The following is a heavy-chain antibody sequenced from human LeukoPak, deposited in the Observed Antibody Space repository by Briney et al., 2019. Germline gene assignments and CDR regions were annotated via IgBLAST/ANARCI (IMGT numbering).Heavy chain of an antibody. D-gene: IGHD3-10*01. J-gene: IGHJ4*01. CDR2: IKQDGSEK. V-gene: IGHV3-7*01. CDR1: GFTFSSYW. Sequence: GGSLRLSCAASGFTFSSYWMSWVRQAPGKGLEWVANIKQDGSEKYYVDSVKGRFTISRDNSKNSLYLQMNSPRAEDTAFYYCTRPYYYSSGSFPYWGDGTLVTVSS. CDR3: TRPYYYSSGSFPY.